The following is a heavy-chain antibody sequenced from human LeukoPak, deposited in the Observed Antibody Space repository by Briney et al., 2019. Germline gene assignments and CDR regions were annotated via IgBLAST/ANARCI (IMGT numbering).Heavy chain of an antibody. Sequence: GGSLRLSCAASGFTFSSYAMSWVRQAPGKGLEWVSLINDSGGNTYYADSVKGRFTISRDNSKNTLVLQMSSLRAEDTAVYYCAKTSAGIRGGYFDYWGQGTLVTVSS. CDR2: INDSGGNT. CDR1: GFTFSSYA. D-gene: IGHD3-10*01. CDR3: AKTSAGIRGGYFDY. J-gene: IGHJ4*02. V-gene: IGHV3-23*01.